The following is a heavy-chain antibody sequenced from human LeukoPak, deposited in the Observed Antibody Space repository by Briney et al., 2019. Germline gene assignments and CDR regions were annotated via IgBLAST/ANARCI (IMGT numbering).Heavy chain of an antibody. Sequence: RTGGSLRLSYAPSGFTFSSYAMSWVRQAPGKGLEWVAVISGGGSGTYYADSVRGRFTISRDNSKNTVYLHMNSLRAEDTAVYYCARGGSGATKDDVFDIWGQGTMVTVSS. CDR1: GFTFSSYA. CDR3: ARGGSGATKDDVFDI. J-gene: IGHJ3*02. D-gene: IGHD3-10*01. CDR2: ISGGGSGT. V-gene: IGHV3-23*01.